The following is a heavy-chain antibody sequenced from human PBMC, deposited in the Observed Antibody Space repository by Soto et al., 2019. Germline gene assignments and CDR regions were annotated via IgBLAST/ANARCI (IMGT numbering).Heavy chain of an antibody. CDR1: GGSISSYY. J-gene: IGHJ5*02. Sequence: SETLSLTCTVSGGSISSYYWSWIRQPPGKGLEWIGYIYYSGSTNYNPSLKSRVTISVDTSKNQFSLKLSSVTAADTAVHYCARAPALGWFDPWGQGTLVTVSS. CDR2: IYYSGST. V-gene: IGHV4-59*12. CDR3: ARAPALGWFDP.